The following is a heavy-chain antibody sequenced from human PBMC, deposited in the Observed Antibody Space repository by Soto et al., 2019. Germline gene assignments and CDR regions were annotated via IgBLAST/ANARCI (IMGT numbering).Heavy chain of an antibody. CDR3: AREIWTLFGPQNFFDY. V-gene: IGHV1-18*01. J-gene: IGHJ4*02. CDR2: ISPNSGDT. D-gene: IGHD3-10*02. CDR1: GYNFKTYG. Sequence: VQLMQSEGELLQPGASVRVSCKASGYNFKTYGVTWVRQAPGQGLEWMGWISPNSGDTTYAQSLQGRITITTDTSTSTVYMELRSLRSDDTALYYCAREIWTLFGPQNFFDYWGQGALVTVSS.